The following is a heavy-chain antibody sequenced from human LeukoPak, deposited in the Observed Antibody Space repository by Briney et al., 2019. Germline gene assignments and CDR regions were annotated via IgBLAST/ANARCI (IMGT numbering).Heavy chain of an antibody. CDR1: GFTFARYA. V-gene: IGHV3-23*01. J-gene: IGHJ4*02. CDR2: ISGSGGST. D-gene: IGHD2-2*01. Sequence: GGSLRLSCAGSGFTFARYAMSWVRQAPGKGLEWVSVISGSGGSTYYADSVKGRFTIPRDNSKNTLYLQMNSLRAEDTAVYYCAKLDLVVVPAALDYWGQGTLVTVSS. CDR3: AKLDLVVVPAALDY.